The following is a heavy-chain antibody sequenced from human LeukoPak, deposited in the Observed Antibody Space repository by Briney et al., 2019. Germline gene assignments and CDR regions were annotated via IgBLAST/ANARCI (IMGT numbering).Heavy chain of an antibody. J-gene: IGHJ6*03. CDR2: ISSSSSYI. CDR1: GFTFSSYS. CDR3: ARDSVVVTAGYYYYMDV. Sequence: PGGSLRLSCAAAGFTFSSYSMNWVRQAPGKGLEWVSSISSSSSYIYYADSVKGRFTISRDNAKNSLYLQMNSLRAEDTAVYYSARDSVVVTAGYYYYMDVWGKGTTVTVSS. V-gene: IGHV3-21*01. D-gene: IGHD2-21*02.